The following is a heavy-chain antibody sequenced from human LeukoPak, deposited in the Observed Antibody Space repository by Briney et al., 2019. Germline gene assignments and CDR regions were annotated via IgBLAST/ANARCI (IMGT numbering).Heavy chain of an antibody. CDR2: IRYDGSNK. Sequence: PGGSLRLSCAASGFTFSSYGMHWVRQAPGKGLEWVAFIRYDGSNKYYADSVKGRFTISRDNSKNTLYLQMNSLRAEDTAVSYCAKSLEIVGATTFDYWGQGTLVTVSS. CDR1: GFTFSSYG. CDR3: AKSLEIVGATTFDY. V-gene: IGHV3-30*02. D-gene: IGHD1-26*01. J-gene: IGHJ4*02.